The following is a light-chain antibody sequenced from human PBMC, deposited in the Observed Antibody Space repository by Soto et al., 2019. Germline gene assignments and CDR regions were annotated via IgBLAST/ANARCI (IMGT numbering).Light chain of an antibody. CDR3: AAWGDSLNTWV. J-gene: IGLJ3*02. CDR2: SYD. V-gene: IGLV1-44*01. CDR1: SSNIGSNA. Sequence: QSVLTQPPSASGTPGQRVTISCSGSSSNIGSNAVSWYQHFPGTTPKVLIYSYDQRPSGVPDRFSGSKSGTSASLAISGLRAEDEADYFCAAWGDSLNTWVFGGGTKLTVL.